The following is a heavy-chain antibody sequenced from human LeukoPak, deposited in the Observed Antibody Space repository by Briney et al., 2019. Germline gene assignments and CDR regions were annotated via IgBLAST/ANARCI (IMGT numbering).Heavy chain of an antibody. CDR2: IIPIFGTA. Sequence: SVNVSCKASGGTFSSYAISWVRQAPGQGLEWMGGIIPIFGTANYAQKFQGRVTITADESTSSAYMELSSLRSEDTAVYYCASGWKGGDYYYYGMDVWGQGTTVTVSS. V-gene: IGHV1-69*13. D-gene: IGHD6-19*01. CDR3: ASGWKGGDYYYYGMDV. J-gene: IGHJ6*02. CDR1: GGTFSSYA.